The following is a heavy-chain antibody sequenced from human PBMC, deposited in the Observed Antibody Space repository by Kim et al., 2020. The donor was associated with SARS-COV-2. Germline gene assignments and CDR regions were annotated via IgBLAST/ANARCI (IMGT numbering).Heavy chain of an antibody. J-gene: IGHJ3*02. D-gene: IGHD6-19*01. Sequence: KCQGRVTITADESTSTAYMELSSLRSEDTAVYYCAKEGSGWYRGNDAFDIWGQGTMVTVSS. V-gene: IGHV1-69*01. CDR3: AKEGSGWYRGNDAFDI.